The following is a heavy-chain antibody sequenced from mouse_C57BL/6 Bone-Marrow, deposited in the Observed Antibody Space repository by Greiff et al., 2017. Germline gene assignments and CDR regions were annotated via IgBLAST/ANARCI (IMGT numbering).Heavy chain of an antibody. V-gene: IGHV1-63*01. Sequence: VKLQESGAELVRPGTSVKMSCKASGYTFTNYWIGWAKQRPGHGLEWIGDIYPGGGYTNYNEKFKGKATLTADKSSSTAYMQFSSLTSEDSAIYYCARGYDYDQYYFDYWGQGTTLTVSS. CDR2: IYPGGGYT. CDR3: ARGYDYDQYYFDY. J-gene: IGHJ2*01. CDR1: GYTFTNYW. D-gene: IGHD2-4*01.